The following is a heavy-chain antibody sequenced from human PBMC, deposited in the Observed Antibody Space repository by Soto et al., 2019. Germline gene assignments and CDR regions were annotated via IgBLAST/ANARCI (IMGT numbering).Heavy chain of an antibody. D-gene: IGHD6-19*01. CDR1: GYMFSNYD. Sequence: QVQLVQSGGEVKRPGASVKVSCKASGYMFSNYDISWVRQTPGQGLEWMGWINVYNGNTNYAQKFQGRVTMATDTSTNTAYLDLRSLRSDDTAVYFCARDLSSGWFDYWGQGTLVIVSS. CDR3: ARDLSSGWFDY. V-gene: IGHV1-18*01. CDR2: INVYNGNT. J-gene: IGHJ4*02.